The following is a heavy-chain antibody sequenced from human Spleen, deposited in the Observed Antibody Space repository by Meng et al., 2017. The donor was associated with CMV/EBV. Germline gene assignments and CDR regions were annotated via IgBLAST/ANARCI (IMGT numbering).Heavy chain of an antibody. CDR2: ISPGDSDT. CDR1: FTSYW. Sequence: FTSYWIAWVRQKPGKGLEWMGVISPGDSDTRYSPSFQGQVTFSADKSISTAYLQWGSLKASDTAMYYCARSYYYYGSGTYISSDSWGQGTLVTVSS. CDR3: ARSYYYYGSGTYISSDS. J-gene: IGHJ4*02. D-gene: IGHD3-10*01. V-gene: IGHV5-51*01.